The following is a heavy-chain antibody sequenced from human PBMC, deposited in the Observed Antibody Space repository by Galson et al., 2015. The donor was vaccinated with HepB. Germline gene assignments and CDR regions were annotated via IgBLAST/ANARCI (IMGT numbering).Heavy chain of an antibody. D-gene: IGHD1-26*01. V-gene: IGHV6-1*01. Sequence: CAISGDSVSSNSAAWNRIRQSPSRGLEWLGRTYYRSKWYNDYAVSAKSRITINPDTSKNQFSLQLNSVTPEDTAVYYCARGSRVGATGWWFDPWGQGTLVTVSS. CDR2: TYYRSKWYN. CDR1: GDSVSSNSAA. CDR3: ARGSRVGATGWWFDP. J-gene: IGHJ5*02.